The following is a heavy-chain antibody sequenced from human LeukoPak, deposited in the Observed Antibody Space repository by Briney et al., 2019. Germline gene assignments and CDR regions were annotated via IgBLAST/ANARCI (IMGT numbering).Heavy chain of an antibody. V-gene: IGHV3-21*01. J-gene: IGHJ3*01. CDR3: ARRKYDCSGGSCYGFAFDL. CDR1: GFTFSSYA. Sequence: PGGSLRLSCAASGFTFSSYAMSWVRQAPGKGLEWVSAISSDSFYIYYADSVKGRFTVSRDNAKSSLYLQMNGLRAEDTALYYCARRKYDCSGGSCYGFAFDLWGQGTMVTVSS. CDR2: ISSDSFYI. D-gene: IGHD2-15*01.